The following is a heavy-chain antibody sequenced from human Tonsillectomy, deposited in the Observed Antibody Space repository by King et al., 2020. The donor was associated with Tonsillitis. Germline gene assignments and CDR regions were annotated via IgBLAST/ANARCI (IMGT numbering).Heavy chain of an antibody. Sequence: QLQESGPGLVKPSETLSLTCTVSGGSISSYYWSWIRQPAGKGLEWIGRIYTSGSTNYNPSLKSRVTMSVETSKNQFSLKLSSVTAADTAVYYCARDRVGATIFDDAFDIWGQGTMVTVSS. CDR2: IYTSGST. CDR1: GGSISSYY. D-gene: IGHD1-26*01. V-gene: IGHV4-4*07. CDR3: ARDRVGATIFDDAFDI. J-gene: IGHJ3*02.